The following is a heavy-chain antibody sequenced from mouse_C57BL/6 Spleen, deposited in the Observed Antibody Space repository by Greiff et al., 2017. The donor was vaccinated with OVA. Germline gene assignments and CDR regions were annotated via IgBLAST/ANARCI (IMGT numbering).Heavy chain of an antibody. CDR1: GFNITDYY. J-gene: IGHJ2*01. CDR2: IDPEDGET. CDR3: ARGPFYYCYFDY. D-gene: IGHD2-1*01. Sequence: EVKLVESGAELVKPGASVKLSCTASGFNITDYYMHWVKQRTEQGLEWIGRIDPEDGETKYAQKFQGKATITADTSSNTAYLQLSSLTSEETAVDYCARGPFYYCYFDYWGQGTTLTVSA. V-gene: IGHV14-2*01.